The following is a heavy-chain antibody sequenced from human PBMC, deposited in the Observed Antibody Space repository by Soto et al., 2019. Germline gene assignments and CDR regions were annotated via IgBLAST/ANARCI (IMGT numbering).Heavy chain of an antibody. V-gene: IGHV3-30-3*01. CDR2: ISYDGSNK. CDR1: GFTFSSYA. J-gene: IGHJ4*02. D-gene: IGHD5-12*01. Sequence: QVQLVQSGGGVVQPGRSLRLSCAASGFTFSSYAMHWVRQAPGKGLEWVAVISYDGSNKYYADSVKGRFTISRDNSKNTLYLQMNSLRAEDTAVYYCARETVATPDYWRQGTLVTVSS. CDR3: ARETVATPDY.